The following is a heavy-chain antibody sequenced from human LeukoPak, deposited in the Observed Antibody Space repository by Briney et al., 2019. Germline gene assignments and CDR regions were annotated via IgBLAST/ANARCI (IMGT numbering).Heavy chain of an antibody. CDR3: AKEGCTNGVCQLDY. CDR2: ISWDGGST. D-gene: IGHD2-8*01. V-gene: IGHV3-43D*03. Sequence: GSLRLSCAASGFTFDDYAMHWVRQAPGKGLEWVSLISWDGGSTYYADSVKGRFTISRDNSKNSLYLQMNSLRAEDTALYYCAKEGCTNGVCQLDYWGQGTLVTVSS. J-gene: IGHJ4*02. CDR1: GFTFDDYA.